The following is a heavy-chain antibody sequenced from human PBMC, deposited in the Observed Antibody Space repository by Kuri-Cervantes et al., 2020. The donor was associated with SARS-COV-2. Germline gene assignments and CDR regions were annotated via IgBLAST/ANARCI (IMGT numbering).Heavy chain of an antibody. J-gene: IGHJ4*02. CDR1: GFTFSSYW. D-gene: IGHD5-18*01. V-gene: IGHV3-7*01. CDR3: ARDRRIQLWLIQYYVDY. Sequence: GGSLRLSCAASGFTFSSYWMSWVRQAPGKGLEWVANIKKDGSEKYYVDSVKGRFTISRDNAKTSLYLQMNSLRAEDTAVYYCARDRRIQLWLIQYYVDYWGQGTLVTVSS. CDR2: IKKDGSEK.